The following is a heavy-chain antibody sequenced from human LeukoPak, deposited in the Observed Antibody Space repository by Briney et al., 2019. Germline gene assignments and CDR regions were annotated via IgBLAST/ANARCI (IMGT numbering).Heavy chain of an antibody. V-gene: IGHV1-69*06. Sequence: SVKVSCKASGGTFSSYAISWVRQAPGQGLEWMGGIIPIFGTANYAQKFQGRVTITADKSTSTAYMELSSLRSEDTAVYYCARETLRSTIFRVVGYYFDYWGQGTLVTVSS. CDR1: GGTFSSYA. CDR3: ARETLRSTIFRVVGYYFDY. CDR2: IIPIFGTA. J-gene: IGHJ4*02. D-gene: IGHD3-3*01.